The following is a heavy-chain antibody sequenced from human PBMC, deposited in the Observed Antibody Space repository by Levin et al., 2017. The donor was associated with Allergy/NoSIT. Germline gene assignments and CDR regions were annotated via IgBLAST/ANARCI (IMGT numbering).Heavy chain of an antibody. CDR3: ARPLGIFWVGYTYCDY. V-gene: IGHV3-48*03. Sequence: GGSLRLSCVVSGFTFSSYGMNWVRRAPGKGLEWVSYLSSTGSPIYYADSVKGRFTISRDNAKNSLYLQMNSLRAADTSVYYCARPLGIFWVGYTYCDYGGQGNMVAVSS. D-gene: IGHD3-16*02. J-gene: IGHJ4*02. CDR1: GFTFSSYG. CDR2: LSSTGSPI.